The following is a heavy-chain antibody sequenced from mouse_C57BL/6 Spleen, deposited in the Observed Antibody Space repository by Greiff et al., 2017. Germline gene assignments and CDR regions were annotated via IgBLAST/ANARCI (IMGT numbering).Heavy chain of an antibody. CDR3: ASVYDGYYYAMDY. CDR1: GYTFTSYW. D-gene: IGHD2-3*01. J-gene: IGHJ4*01. CDR2: IYPGSGST. Sequence: QVQLKQPGAELVKPGASVKMSCKASGYTFTSYWITWVKQRPGQGLEWIGDIYPGSGSTNYNEKFKSNATLTVDTASSTAYMQLSILTSEDSAVYYCASVYDGYYYAMDYWGQGTSVTVSS. V-gene: IGHV1-55*01.